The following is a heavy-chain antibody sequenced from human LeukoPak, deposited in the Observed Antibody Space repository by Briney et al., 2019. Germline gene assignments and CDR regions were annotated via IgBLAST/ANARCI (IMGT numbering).Heavy chain of an antibody. V-gene: IGHV1-2*02. J-gene: IGHJ4*02. CDR3: ARAIAARGSKDFDY. Sequence: ASVKVSCKASGYTFTGYYMHWVRQAPGQGLEWVGWINPDSGGTNYAQKFQGRVTMTRDTSISTAYMELSRLRSDDTAVYYCARAIAARGSKDFDYWGQGTLVTVSS. D-gene: IGHD6-6*01. CDR2: INPDSGGT. CDR1: GYTFTGYY.